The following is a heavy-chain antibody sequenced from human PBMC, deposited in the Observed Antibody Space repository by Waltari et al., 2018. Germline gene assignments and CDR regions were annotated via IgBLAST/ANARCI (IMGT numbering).Heavy chain of an antibody. V-gene: IGHV3-7*01. J-gene: IGHJ4*02. Sequence: EVQLVESGGGLVQPGGSLSICCAAAGLPCSHSGITGVRQAPGKGLEWVANIKQDGSVKYYVDSVRGRFTISRDNAKNSLYLQMNILRAEDTAVYYCARDSGYSGYNSYSFDYWGQGTLVTVSS. CDR1: GLPCSHSG. CDR2: IKQDGSVK. CDR3: ARDSGYSGYNSYSFDY. D-gene: IGHD5-12*01.